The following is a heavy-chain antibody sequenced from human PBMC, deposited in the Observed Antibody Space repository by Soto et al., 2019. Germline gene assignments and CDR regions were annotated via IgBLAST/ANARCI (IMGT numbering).Heavy chain of an antibody. Sequence: ASVKVSCKDSGYTFTSYGISWVRQAPGQGLEWMGWIIAYNGKTNYAQKLQGRVTMTTDTSTSTAYMELRSLRSDDTAVYYCARRSWVDNGVWVLYYYDVIDVLGQGTTGTGSS. D-gene: IGHD6-13*01. CDR1: GYTFTSYG. V-gene: IGHV1-18*01. CDR3: ARRSWVDNGVWVLYYYDVIDV. CDR2: IIAYNGKT. J-gene: IGHJ6*02.